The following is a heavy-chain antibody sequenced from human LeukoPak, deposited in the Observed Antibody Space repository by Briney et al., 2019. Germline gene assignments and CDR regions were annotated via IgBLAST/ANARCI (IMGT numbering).Heavy chain of an antibody. D-gene: IGHD5-12*01. J-gene: IGHJ3*02. Sequence: GALRLSCAASGFTFSSYSMNWVRPAPGKGLEWVSSISSSSSYIYYADSVKGRFTISRDNAKNSLYLQMNSLRAEDTAVYYCARDRDGYNFGDAFDIWGQGTMVTVSS. V-gene: IGHV3-21*01. CDR1: GFTFSSYS. CDR3: ARDRDGYNFGDAFDI. CDR2: ISSSSSYI.